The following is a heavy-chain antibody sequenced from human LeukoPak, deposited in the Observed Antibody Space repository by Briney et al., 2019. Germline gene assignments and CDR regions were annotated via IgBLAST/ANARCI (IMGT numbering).Heavy chain of an antibody. V-gene: IGHV3-23*01. CDR3: ANDFDY. CDR1: GFTFNNYA. Sequence: GGSLRLSCAASGFTFNNYAMSWVPQAPGKGLEWVSTISGSDDNTYSADSVKGRFTISRDISKNTLYLQMNSLRADDTAVYYCANDFDYWGQGTLVTVSS. J-gene: IGHJ4*02. CDR2: ISGSDDNT.